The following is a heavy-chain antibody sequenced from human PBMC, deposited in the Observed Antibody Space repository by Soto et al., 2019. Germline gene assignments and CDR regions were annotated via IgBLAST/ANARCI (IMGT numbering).Heavy chain of an antibody. J-gene: IGHJ6*02. CDR3: ARHLRRGPIVKGMDV. CDR1: GGSISSGDYY. D-gene: IGHD2-21*01. Sequence: PSETLSLTCTVSGGSISSGDYYWSWIRQPPGKGLEWIGSIYYSGTTYYDPSLKSRVTMSVDTSKNQFSLKLSSMTAADTAVYYCARHLRRGPIVKGMDVWGQGTTVTVSS. CDR2: IYYSGTT. V-gene: IGHV4-39*01.